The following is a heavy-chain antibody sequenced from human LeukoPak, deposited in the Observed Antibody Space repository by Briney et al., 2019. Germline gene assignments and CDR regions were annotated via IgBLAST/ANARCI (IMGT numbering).Heavy chain of an antibody. CDR3: ARHSKVQGNFQH. V-gene: IGHV4-38-2*02. CDR1: GYSISSGYY. J-gene: IGHJ1*01. Sequence: PSETLSLTCTVAGYSISSGYYWGWIRQPPGKGLEWIGSLYHSGSTYYNPSLNSRVTISVDTSKNQFSLKLSSVTAADTAVYYCARHSKVQGNFQHWGQGTLVTVSS. CDR2: LYHSGST. D-gene: IGHD1-1*01.